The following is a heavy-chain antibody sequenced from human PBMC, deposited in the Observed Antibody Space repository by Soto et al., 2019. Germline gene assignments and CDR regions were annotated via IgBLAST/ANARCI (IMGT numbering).Heavy chain of an antibody. J-gene: IGHJ6*02. CDR2: IKSKTDGGTT. Sequence: PGGSLRLSCAAPGFTFTNAWMSWVRQAPGKGLEWVGRIKSKTDGGTTDYAAPVKGRFTISRDDSENTLYLQMNSLKTEDTAVYYCTTEQGYCSGGTCFYHFYGMDVWGQGTTVTVSS. CDR3: TTEQGYCSGGTCFYHFYGMDV. D-gene: IGHD2-15*01. V-gene: IGHV3-15*01. CDR1: GFTFTNAW.